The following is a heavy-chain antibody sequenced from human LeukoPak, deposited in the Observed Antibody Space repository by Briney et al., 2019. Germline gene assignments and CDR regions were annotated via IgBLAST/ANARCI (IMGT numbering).Heavy chain of an antibody. Sequence: GGSLRLSCAASGFTFSNYGMHWVRQAPGKGLEWVAFIRSDDKYYADSVKGRFSTSRDDSKSTLYLQMNSLRAEDTAVYYCAREPGDYDSSGYLDYWGQGTLVTVSS. CDR1: GFTFSNYG. V-gene: IGHV3-30*02. CDR3: AREPGDYDSSGYLDY. D-gene: IGHD3-22*01. J-gene: IGHJ4*02. CDR2: IRSDDK.